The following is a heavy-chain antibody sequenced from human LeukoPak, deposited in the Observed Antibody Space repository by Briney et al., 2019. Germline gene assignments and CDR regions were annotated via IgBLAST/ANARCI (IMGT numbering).Heavy chain of an antibody. J-gene: IGHJ4*02. CDR2: ISGSGGTT. D-gene: IGHD6-19*01. Sequence: PGGSLRLSCTASGFTFSSYAMSWVRQAPGKGLEWVSGISGSGGTTSYADSVKGRFSISRDNSKNTLYLQMNSLRAEDAAVYFCAKHSSGRYYFDYWGQGTLVTVSS. V-gene: IGHV3-23*01. CDR1: GFTFSSYA. CDR3: AKHSSGRYYFDY.